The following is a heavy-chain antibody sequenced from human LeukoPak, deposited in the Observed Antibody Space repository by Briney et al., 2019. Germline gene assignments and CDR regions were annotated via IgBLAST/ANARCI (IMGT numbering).Heavy chain of an antibody. D-gene: IGHD6-19*01. CDR3: ARVGQQWLVNFDY. V-gene: IGHV3-30-3*01. J-gene: IGHJ4*02. CDR1: GFTFSSYA. Sequence: GGSLRLSCAASGFTFSSYAMHWVRQASGKGLEWVAVISYDGSNKYYADSVKGRFTISRDNSKNTLYLQMNSLRAEDTAVYYCARVGQQWLVNFDYWGQGTLVTVSS. CDR2: ISYDGSNK.